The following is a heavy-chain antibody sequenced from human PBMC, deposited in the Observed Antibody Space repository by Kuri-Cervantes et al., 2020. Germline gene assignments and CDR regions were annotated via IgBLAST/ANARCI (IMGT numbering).Heavy chain of an antibody. CDR2: IYYSGST. Sequence: ESLKISCTVSGGSISSYYWSWIRQPPGKGLEWIGYIYYSGSTNYNPSLKSRVTISVDTSKNQFSLKLSSVTAADTAVYYCARGYYDFWSGYYYYFDYWGQGTLVTVSS. CDR3: ARGYYDFWSGYYYYFDY. J-gene: IGHJ4*02. D-gene: IGHD3-3*01. CDR1: GGSISSYY. V-gene: IGHV4-59*01.